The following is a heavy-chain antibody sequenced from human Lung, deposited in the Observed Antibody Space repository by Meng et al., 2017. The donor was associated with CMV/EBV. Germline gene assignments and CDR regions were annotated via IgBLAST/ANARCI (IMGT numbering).Heavy chain of an antibody. Sequence: QWQLQGSVPGRVKPSGTLSLTCAVSGGSISSSNWWSWVRQPPGKGLEWIGEIYHSGSTNYNPSLKSRVTISVDKSKNQFSLKLSSVTAADTAVYYCARVVTALWGYYFDYWGQGTLVTISS. V-gene: IGHV4-4*02. CDR2: IYHSGST. CDR1: GGSISSSNW. CDR3: ARVVTALWGYYFDY. J-gene: IGHJ4*02. D-gene: IGHD2-21*02.